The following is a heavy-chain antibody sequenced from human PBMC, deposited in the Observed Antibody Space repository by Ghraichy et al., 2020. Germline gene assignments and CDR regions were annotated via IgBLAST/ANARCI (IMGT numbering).Heavy chain of an antibody. J-gene: IGHJ4*02. CDR1: GFTFSSYA. CDR2: ISYDGSNK. CDR3: ARDEFIAAAGTFDY. D-gene: IGHD6-13*01. Sequence: GGSLRLSCAASGFTFSSYAMHWVRQAPGKGLEWVAVISYDGSNKYYADSVKGRFTISRDNSKNTLDLQMNSLRAEDTAVYYCARDEFIAAAGTFDYWGQGTLVTVSS. V-gene: IGHV3-30-3*01.